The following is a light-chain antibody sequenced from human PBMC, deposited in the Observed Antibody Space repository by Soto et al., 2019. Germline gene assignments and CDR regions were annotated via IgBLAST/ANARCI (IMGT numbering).Light chain of an antibody. CDR1: QDISNY. CDR3: PQYDTLQFT. Sequence: DIQMTQSPSSLSASVGDRVTITCQASQDISNYLNWYQQRPGKAPKLLIYDATKLETGVPSRFSGSGSGTDFTFTISSLQPEDIATYYCPQYDTLQFTFGPGTKVNV. CDR2: DAT. V-gene: IGKV1-33*01. J-gene: IGKJ3*01.